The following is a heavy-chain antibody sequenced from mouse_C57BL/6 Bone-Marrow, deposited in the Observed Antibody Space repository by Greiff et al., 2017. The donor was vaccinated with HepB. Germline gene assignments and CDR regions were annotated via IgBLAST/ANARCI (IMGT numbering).Heavy chain of an antibody. CDR1: GYTLTDYE. D-gene: IGHD6-5*01. CDR2: IYPETGGT. CDR3: TRCLSCLPFCDD. V-gene: IGHV1-15*01. J-gene: IGHJ2*01. Sequence: QVQLQQSGAELVRPGASVTLSCTASGYTLTDYEMHWVKQTTVQGLEWIGVIYPETGGTADNQKFKGKALLTADKSSSTAYMELRSLTSEDSAVYFCTRCLSCLPFCDDWGLRTTLSVSS.